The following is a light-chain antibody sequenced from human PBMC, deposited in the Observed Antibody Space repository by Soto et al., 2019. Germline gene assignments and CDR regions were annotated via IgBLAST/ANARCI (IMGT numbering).Light chain of an antibody. CDR3: QQRSSWPPN. J-gene: IGKJ4*01. CDR1: HSVSDT. CDR2: GAS. Sequence: EIVLTQSPGTLSLSPGERVTLSCAVSHSVSDTSIAWYQQKPGQPPRLLIHGASTRATSFPARFSGSGSGTDFTLTISSLEPEDFAVYYCQQRSSWPPNFGGGTKVDIK. V-gene: IGKV3-11*01.